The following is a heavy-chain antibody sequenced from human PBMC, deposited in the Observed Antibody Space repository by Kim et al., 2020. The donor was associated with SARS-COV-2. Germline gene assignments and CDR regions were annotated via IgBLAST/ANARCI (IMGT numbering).Heavy chain of an antibody. V-gene: IGHV4-59*09. J-gene: IGHJ1*01. CDR3: GRGATMIID. D-gene: IGHD3-22*01. Sequence: SGRTDYNPSLKGRVTLSMDTSKNPFSLRLTSVTPADTAMYYCGRGATMIIDWGQGTLVTVSS. CDR2: SGRT.